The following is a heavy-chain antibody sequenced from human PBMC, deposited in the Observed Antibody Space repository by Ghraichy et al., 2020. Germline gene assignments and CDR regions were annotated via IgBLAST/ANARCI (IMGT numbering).Heavy chain of an antibody. CDR1: GFTFSSYA. CDR2: ISYDGSNK. V-gene: IGHV3-30-3*01. CDR3: ARDPAGYCSGGSCYFFGGSPNY. J-gene: IGHJ4*02. D-gene: IGHD2-15*01. Sequence: LSLTCAASGFTFSSYAMHWVRQAPGKGLEWVAVISYDGSNKYYADSVKGRFTISRDNSKNTLYLQMNSLRAEDTAVYYCARDPAGYCSGGSCYFFGGSPNYWGQGTLVTVSS.